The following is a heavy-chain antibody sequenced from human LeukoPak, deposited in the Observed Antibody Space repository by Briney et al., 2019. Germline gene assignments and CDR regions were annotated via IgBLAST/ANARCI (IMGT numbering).Heavy chain of an antibody. Sequence: PGGSLRLSCAASGFTFSSYWMHWVRQAPGKGLVWVSRINTDGSTTNYADSVKGRFTISRGNAKNTLYLQMNSLRGEDTAVYYCARDRQYGMDVWGQGTTVTVSS. CDR3: ARDRQYGMDV. V-gene: IGHV3-74*01. CDR1: GFTFSSYW. J-gene: IGHJ6*02. CDR2: INTDGSTT.